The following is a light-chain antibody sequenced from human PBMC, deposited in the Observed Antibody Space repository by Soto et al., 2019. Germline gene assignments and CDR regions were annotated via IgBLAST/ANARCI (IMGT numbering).Light chain of an antibody. V-gene: IGKV3-20*01. Sequence: EIVLTQSPATLSLSPGERASLSCRASQSVKSSYLAWHQQTPGQAPRLLLYGVSNRATGIPDRFNASGSGTDFTLTISKLEPEDVAVYYCQQYGTSPTFGQGTRLDIK. CDR3: QQYGTSPT. J-gene: IGKJ5*01. CDR1: QSVKSSY. CDR2: GVS.